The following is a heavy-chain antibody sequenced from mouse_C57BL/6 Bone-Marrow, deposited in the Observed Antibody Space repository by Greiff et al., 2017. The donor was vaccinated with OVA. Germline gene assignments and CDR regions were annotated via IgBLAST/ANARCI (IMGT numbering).Heavy chain of an antibody. D-gene: IGHD4-1*01. CDR1: GYTFTSYG. CDR3: ATSWAWFAY. V-gene: IGHV1-81*01. CDR2: IYPRSGNT. Sequence: QVQLQQSGAELARPGASVKLSCKASGYTFTSYGISWVKQRTGQGLEWIGEIYPRSGNTYYNEKFKGKATLTADKSSSTAYMELRSLTSEDSAVYFCATSWAWFAYWGQGTLVTVSA. J-gene: IGHJ3*01.